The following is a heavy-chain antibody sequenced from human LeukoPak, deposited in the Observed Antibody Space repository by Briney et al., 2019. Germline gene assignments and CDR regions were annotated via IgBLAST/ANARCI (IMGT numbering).Heavy chain of an antibody. V-gene: IGHV4-39*01. CDR3: ARLRSSWYYFDF. Sequence: SXNXNXXXWGWIRQPPGKGLEWIVRIYYIGTTHYNPSLTSRVTISVDTSRNQFSLSLGSVTAADAAVYYCARLRSSWYYFDFWGQGTLVTVSS. CDR2: IYYIGTT. CDR1: SXNXNXXX. D-gene: IGHD6-13*01. J-gene: IGHJ4*01.